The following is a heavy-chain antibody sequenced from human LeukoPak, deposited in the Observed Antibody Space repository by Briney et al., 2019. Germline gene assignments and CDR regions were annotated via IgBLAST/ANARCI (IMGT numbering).Heavy chain of an antibody. CDR2: IKSKIDGGTT. V-gene: IGHV3-15*01. CDR1: GFTFSNAW. D-gene: IGHD3-22*01. J-gene: IGHJ4*02. CDR3: ITEDSSGTYIYFHY. Sequence: GGSLRLSCAASGFTFSNAWMSWVRQAPGKGLEWVGRIKSKIDGGTTDYAAPVKGRFTISRDDSKNTLYLQMNSLETEDTAVYYCITEDSSGTYIYFHYWGQGTLVSVSS.